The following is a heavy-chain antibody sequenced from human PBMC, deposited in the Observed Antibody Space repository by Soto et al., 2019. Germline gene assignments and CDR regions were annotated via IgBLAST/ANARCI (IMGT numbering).Heavy chain of an antibody. D-gene: IGHD3-22*01. J-gene: IGHJ3*02. Sequence: SETLSLTCTDSGGSISSSSYYWGWIRQPPGKGLEWIGSIYYSGSTYYNPSLKSRVTISVDTSKNQFSLKLSSVTAADTAVYYCARGYYYDSLAFDIWGQGTMVTVSS. CDR2: IYYSGST. V-gene: IGHV4-39*01. CDR1: GGSISSSSYY. CDR3: ARGYYYDSLAFDI.